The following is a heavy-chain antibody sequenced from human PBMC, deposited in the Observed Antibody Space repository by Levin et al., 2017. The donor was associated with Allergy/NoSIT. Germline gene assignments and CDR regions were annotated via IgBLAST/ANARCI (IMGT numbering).Heavy chain of an antibody. V-gene: IGHV3-33*01. CDR1: GFTFSSYG. Sequence: PGGSLRLSCAASGFTFSSYGMHWVRQAPGKGLEWVAVIWYDGSNKYYADSVKGRFTISRDNSKNTLYLQMNSLRAEDTAVYYCARDLYSGYDFHESDGMDVWGQGTTVTVSS. D-gene: IGHD5-12*01. CDR3: ARDLYSGYDFHESDGMDV. CDR2: IWYDGSNK. J-gene: IGHJ6*02.